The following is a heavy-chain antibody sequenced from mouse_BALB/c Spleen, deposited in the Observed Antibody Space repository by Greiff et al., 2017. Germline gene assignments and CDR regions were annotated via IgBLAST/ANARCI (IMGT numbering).Heavy chain of an antibody. CDR1: GFSLTSYG. J-gene: IGHJ1*01. D-gene: IGHD2-14*01. V-gene: IGHV2-2*02. Sequence: VHLVESGPGLVQPSQSLSITCTVSGFSLTSYGVHWVRQSPGKGLEWLGVIWSGGSTDYNAAFISRLSISKDNSKSQVFFKMNSLQANDTAIYYCARAYYRYDWYFDVWGAGTTVTVSS. CDR3: ARAYYRYDWYFDV. CDR2: IWSGGST.